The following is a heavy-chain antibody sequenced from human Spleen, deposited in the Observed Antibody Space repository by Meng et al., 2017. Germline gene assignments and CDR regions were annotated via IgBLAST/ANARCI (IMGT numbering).Heavy chain of an antibody. CDR1: GFYFNNAW. CDR2: IKSNTDGGTA. D-gene: IGHD1-26*01. Sequence: EVHLVESGGVFVKPWGSLRLSCAASGFYFNNAWMSWVRQAPGKGLEWVGRIKSNTDGGTAEYAAPVTGRFTISRDDSKSTLYLQMSGLRIDDTGVYYCTWDDKAVSDYWGQGTLVTVSS. CDR3: TWDDKAVSDY. V-gene: IGHV3-15*01. J-gene: IGHJ4*02.